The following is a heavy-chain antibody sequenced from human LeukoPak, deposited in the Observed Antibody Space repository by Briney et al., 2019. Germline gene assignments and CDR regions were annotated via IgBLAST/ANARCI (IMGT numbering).Heavy chain of an antibody. D-gene: IGHD5-12*01. J-gene: IGHJ4*02. CDR3: ARESRGYSGYGLFEY. CDR1: GFTFSSYA. CDR2: ISGSGGST. Sequence: GGSLRLSCAASGFTFSSYAMSWVRQAPGKGLEWVSAISGSGGSTYYADSVKGRFTISRDNAKNSLYLQMNSLRAEDTAVYYCARESRGYSGYGLFEYWGQGTLVTVSS. V-gene: IGHV3-23*01.